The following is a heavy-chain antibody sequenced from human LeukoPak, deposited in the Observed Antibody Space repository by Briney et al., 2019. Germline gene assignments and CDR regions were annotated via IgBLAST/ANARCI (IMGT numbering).Heavy chain of an antibody. J-gene: IGHJ4*02. V-gene: IGHV1-8*01. D-gene: IGHD6-6*01. Sequence: ASVKVSCKASGYTFTNFDINWVRQATGQGLEWMGWMSPNSGNTGYAQKFQGRVTMTRDTSISTAYMELSRLRSDDTAVYYCARGSSHSSSSHWGQGTLVTVSS. CDR3: ARGSSHSSSSH. CDR2: MSPNSGNT. CDR1: GYTFTNFD.